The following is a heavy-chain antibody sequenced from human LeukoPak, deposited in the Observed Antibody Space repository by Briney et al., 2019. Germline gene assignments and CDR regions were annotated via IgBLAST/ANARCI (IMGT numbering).Heavy chain of an antibody. Sequence: GGSLRLSCAASGFTFSNYAMRWVRQAPGKGLEWLSGISGSGDSTYYADSVKGRFTISRDNSKNTLYLQMNSLRAEDTAVYYCARAIMSYYYYYMDVWGKGTTVTISS. CDR1: GFTFSNYA. V-gene: IGHV3-23*01. J-gene: IGHJ6*03. CDR2: ISGSGDST. CDR3: ARAIMSYYYYYMDV.